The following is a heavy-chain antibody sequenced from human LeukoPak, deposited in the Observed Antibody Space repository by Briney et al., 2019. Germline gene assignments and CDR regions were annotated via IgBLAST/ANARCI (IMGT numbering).Heavy chain of an antibody. CDR2: IHHSGST. CDR1: GGSFSGYY. D-gene: IGHD3-22*01. CDR3: ARSKRRQYYYESSGYDY. V-gene: IGHV4-34*01. Sequence: PSETLSLTCAVYGGSFSGYYWTWIRQPPGKGLEWIGEIHHSGSTKYNPSLKSRVTISVDKSKNQFSLKLSSVTAADTAVYYCARSKRRQYYYESSGYDYWGQGNLVTVS. J-gene: IGHJ4*02.